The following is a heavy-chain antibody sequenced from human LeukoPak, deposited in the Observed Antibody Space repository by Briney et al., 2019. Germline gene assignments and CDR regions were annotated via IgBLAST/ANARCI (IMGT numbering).Heavy chain of an antibody. J-gene: IGHJ4*02. D-gene: IGHD1-26*01. Sequence: ASVKVSCKASGYTFTGYYMHWVRQAPGQGLEWMGWINPNSGGTNYAQKFQGRVTMTRDTSISTAYMELSRLRSDDTAVYYCARDRLLAGELDYWGQGTLVTVSS. CDR2: INPNSGGT. V-gene: IGHV1-2*02. CDR1: GYTFTGYY. CDR3: ARDRLLAGELDY.